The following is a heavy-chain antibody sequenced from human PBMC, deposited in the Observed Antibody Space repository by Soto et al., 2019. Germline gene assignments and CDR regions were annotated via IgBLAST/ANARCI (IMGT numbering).Heavy chain of an antibody. CDR2: INHSGST. J-gene: IGHJ5*02. CDR3: ARGSSVDLRWFDP. D-gene: IGHD5-12*01. CDR1: GGSISSGGYS. Sequence: SETLSLTCAVSGGSISSGGYSWSWIRQPPGKGLEWIGEINHSGSTNYNPSLKSRVTISVDTSKNQFSLKLSSVTAADTAVYYCARGSSVDLRWFDPWGQGTLVT. V-gene: IGHV4-30-2*01.